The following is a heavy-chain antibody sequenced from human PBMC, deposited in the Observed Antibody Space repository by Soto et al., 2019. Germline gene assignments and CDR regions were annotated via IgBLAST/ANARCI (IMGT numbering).Heavy chain of an antibody. CDR2: IVVGSGNT. D-gene: IGHD4-17*01. Sequence: RASVKVSCKASGFTFSTSAVQWVRQARGQRLEWIGWIVVGSGNTNYAQKFQERVTITRDMSTSTAYMELSSLRSEDTAVYYCAAPVTTRGYYYGMDVWGQGTTVTVSS. CDR3: AAPVTTRGYYYGMDV. J-gene: IGHJ6*02. CDR1: GFTFSTSA. V-gene: IGHV1-58*01.